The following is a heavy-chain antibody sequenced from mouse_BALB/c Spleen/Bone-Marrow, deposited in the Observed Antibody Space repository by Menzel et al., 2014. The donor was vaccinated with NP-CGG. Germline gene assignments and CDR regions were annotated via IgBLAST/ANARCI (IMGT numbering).Heavy chain of an antibody. J-gene: IGHJ3*01. CDR3: AREIITSFAY. CDR1: GYAFTNYL. D-gene: IGHD1-1*01. V-gene: IGHV1-54*01. Sequence: QVQLQQSGAELVRPGTSVKVSCKASGYAFTNYLIELVKQRPGQGLEWIGVINPGSGGTNYNEKFKGKATLTADKSSSTAYMQLSSLTSDDSAVYFCAREIITSFAYWGQGTLVTVSA. CDR2: INPGSGGT.